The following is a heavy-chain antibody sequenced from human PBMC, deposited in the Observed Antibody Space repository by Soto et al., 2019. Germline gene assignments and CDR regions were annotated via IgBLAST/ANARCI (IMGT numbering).Heavy chain of an antibody. D-gene: IGHD3-22*01. CDR2: IIPIFGTA. V-gene: IGHV1-69*06. CDR1: GGTFSSYA. J-gene: IGHJ4*02. Sequence: QVHLVQSGAEVKKPGSSVKVSCKASGGTFSSYAISWVRQAPGQGLEWMGGIIPIFGTANYAQKFQGRVTITADKSTSTAYMELSSLRSEDTAVYYCARKTYYYDSSGYYYFDYWGQGTLVTVSS. CDR3: ARKTYYYDSSGYYYFDY.